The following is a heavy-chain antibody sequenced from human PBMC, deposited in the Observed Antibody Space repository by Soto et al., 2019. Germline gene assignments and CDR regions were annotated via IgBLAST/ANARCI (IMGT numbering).Heavy chain of an antibody. CDR3: ARDTNSLDP. Sequence: SETLSLTCTVSSYSLSSGFFWGWIRQPPGKGLEWIGSIYHSGDTHYNPSLKSRVTISVDTSKNQFSLKLNSLTAADTAVYYCARDTNSLDPWGQGILVTVSS. CDR1: SYSLSSGFF. V-gene: IGHV4-38-2*02. CDR2: IYHSGDT. J-gene: IGHJ5*02.